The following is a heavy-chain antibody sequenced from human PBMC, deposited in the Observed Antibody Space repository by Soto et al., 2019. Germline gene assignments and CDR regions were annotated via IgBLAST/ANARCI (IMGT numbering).Heavy chain of an antibody. CDR3: ARTEVIVVVVAASLGGWFDP. D-gene: IGHD2-15*01. V-gene: IGHV4-34*01. J-gene: IGHJ5*02. CDR1: GGSFSGYY. CDR2: INHSGST. Sequence: QVQLQQWGAGLLKPSETLSLTCAVYGGSFSGYYWSWIRQPPGKGLEWIGEINHSGSTNYNPSLKRRVTISVNTSKNQFSLKLSSVTAADTAVYYCARTEVIVVVVAASLGGWFDPWGQGTLVTVSS.